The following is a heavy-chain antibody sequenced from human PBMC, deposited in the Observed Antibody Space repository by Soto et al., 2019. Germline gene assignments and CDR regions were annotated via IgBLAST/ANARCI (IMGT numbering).Heavy chain of an antibody. Sequence: PGGSLRLSCAASGFTFSSYGMHWVRQAPGKGLEWVAVISYDGSNKYYADSVKGRFTISRDNSKNTLYLQMNSLRAEDTAVYYCAKVMEAGFCSGGSCLFDPWGQGTLVTVS. CDR3: AKVMEAGFCSGGSCLFDP. D-gene: IGHD2-15*01. V-gene: IGHV3-30*18. CDR2: ISYDGSNK. CDR1: GFTFSSYG. J-gene: IGHJ5*02.